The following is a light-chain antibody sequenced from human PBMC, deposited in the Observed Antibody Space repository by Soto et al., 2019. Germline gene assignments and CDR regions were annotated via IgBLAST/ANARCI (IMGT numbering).Light chain of an antibody. CDR3: QSYDRSLSGSRVI. J-gene: IGLJ2*01. V-gene: IGLV1-40*01. CDR1: NSNIGAGYD. Sequence: QPVLTQPPSVSGAPGQRVTISCTGSNSNIGAGYDVHWYQQLPGTAPKLLIYDNNNRPSGVPDRFSGSKSGTSASLAITGLQAEDEADYYCQSYDRSLSGSRVIFGGGTKLTVL. CDR2: DNN.